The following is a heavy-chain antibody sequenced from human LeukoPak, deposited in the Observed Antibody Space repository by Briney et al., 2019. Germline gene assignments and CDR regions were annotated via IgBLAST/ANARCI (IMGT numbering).Heavy chain of an antibody. CDR1: GFTFSSYS. Sequence: GGSLRLSCAASGFTFSSYSMNWVRQAPGKGLEWVSSISSSSSYIYYADSVKGRFTISRDNAKNSLYLQMNSLRAEDSAMCYCARQTYYDSSGHYSHFWGQETLDSVSS. CDR3: ARQTYYDSSGHYSHF. J-gene: IGHJ4*02. V-gene: IGHV3-21*01. D-gene: IGHD3-22*01. CDR2: ISSSSSYI.